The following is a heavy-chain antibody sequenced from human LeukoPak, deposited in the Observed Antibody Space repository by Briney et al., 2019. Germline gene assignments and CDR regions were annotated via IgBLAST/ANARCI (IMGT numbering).Heavy chain of an antibody. J-gene: IGHJ4*02. V-gene: IGHV3-48*01. CDR1: GFTFSSYS. CDR3: AKERLEVRSLDY. Sequence: GGSLRLSCAASGFTFSSYSMNWVRQAPGKGLEWVSYISSGSSTTYYADSVKGRFTISRDNSKNTLYLQMNSLRAEDTAVYYCAKERLEVRSLDYWGQGTLVTVSS. CDR2: ISSGSSTT. D-gene: IGHD1-7*01.